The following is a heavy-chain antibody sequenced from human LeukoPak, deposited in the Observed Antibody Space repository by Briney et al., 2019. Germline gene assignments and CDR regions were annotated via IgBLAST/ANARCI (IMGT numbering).Heavy chain of an antibody. V-gene: IGHV1-2*02. CDR3: AREGQAAAGNWFDP. D-gene: IGHD6-25*01. CDR1: GYTFTCYY. Sequence: SVKVSCKSSGYTFTCYYMHWVRQAPGQGLEWMGWINPNSGGTNYAQKFQGRVTMTRDTSISTAYMELSRLRSDDTAVYYCAREGQAAAGNWFDPWGQGTLVTVSS. J-gene: IGHJ5*02. CDR2: INPNSGGT.